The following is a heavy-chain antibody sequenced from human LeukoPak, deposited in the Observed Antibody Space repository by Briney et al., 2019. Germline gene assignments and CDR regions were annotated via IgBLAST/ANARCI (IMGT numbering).Heavy chain of an antibody. D-gene: IGHD6-13*01. J-gene: IGHJ5*02. Sequence: SETLSLTCAVSGGSISSSNWWSWVRQPPGKGLEWIGEIYHSGSTNYNPSLKSRVTISVDKSKNQFSLKLSSVTAADTAVYYCARAWYSSWYQWFDPWGQGTLVTVSS. CDR3: ARAWYSSWYQWFDP. CDR1: GGSISSSNW. CDR2: IYHSGST. V-gene: IGHV4-4*02.